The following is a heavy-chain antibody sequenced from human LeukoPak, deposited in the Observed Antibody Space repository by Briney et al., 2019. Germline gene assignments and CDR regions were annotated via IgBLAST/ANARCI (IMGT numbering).Heavy chain of an antibody. D-gene: IGHD6-19*01. V-gene: IGHV3-23*01. CDR2: ISGSGGST. J-gene: IGHJ4*02. CDR3: AKGRSSGWDFDY. Sequence: PGGSLRLSCAAPGFSVSNTYMSWGRQAPGKGLEWVSAISGSGGSTYYADSVKGRFTISRDNSKNTLYLQMNSLRAEDTAVYYCAKGRSSGWDFDYWGQGTLVTVSS. CDR1: GFSVSNTY.